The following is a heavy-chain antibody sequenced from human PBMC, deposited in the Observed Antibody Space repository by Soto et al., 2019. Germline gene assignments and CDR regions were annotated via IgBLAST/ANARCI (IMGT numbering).Heavy chain of an antibody. CDR2: ISSRSSDT. CDR3: AREVVTMVRGVIITGYYGMDV. CDR1: GLTFSSYS. J-gene: IGHJ6*02. D-gene: IGHD3-10*01. Sequence: PGGSLRLSCAASGLTFSSYSMNWVRQAPGKRLEWVSSISSRSSDTYYADSVKGRFTISRDNAKKSLYLQMTSLRAEDTAVYYCAREVVTMVRGVIITGYYGMDVWGQGTTVTVSS. V-gene: IGHV3-21*01.